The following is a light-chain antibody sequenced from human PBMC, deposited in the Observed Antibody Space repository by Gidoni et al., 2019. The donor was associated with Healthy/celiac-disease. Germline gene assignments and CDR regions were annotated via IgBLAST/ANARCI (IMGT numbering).Light chain of an antibody. V-gene: IGKV1-9*01. CDR2: AAS. J-gene: IGKJ4*01. CDR3: QQLNSYPPGLT. Sequence: DIQLTQSPSFLSASVGDRVTITCRASQGISSYLAWCQQKPGKAPKLLIYAASTLQSGVPSRFSGSGSGTEFTLTISSLQPEDFATYYCQQLNSYPPGLTFGGGTKVEIK. CDR1: QGISSY.